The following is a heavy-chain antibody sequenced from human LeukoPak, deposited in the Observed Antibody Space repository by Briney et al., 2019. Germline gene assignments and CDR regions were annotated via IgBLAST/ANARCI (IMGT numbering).Heavy chain of an antibody. J-gene: IGHJ4*02. D-gene: IGHD6-19*01. CDR2: IYYSGST. CDR1: GGSLSSYY. V-gene: IGHV4-59*01. CDR3: GSGSGWYSPDY. Sequence: SETLSLTCTVSGGSLSSYYWSWIRQPPGKGLEWIGYIYYSGSTNYNPSLKSRVTISVDTSKNQFSLKLSSVTAADTAVYYCGSGSGWYSPDYWGQGTLVTVSS.